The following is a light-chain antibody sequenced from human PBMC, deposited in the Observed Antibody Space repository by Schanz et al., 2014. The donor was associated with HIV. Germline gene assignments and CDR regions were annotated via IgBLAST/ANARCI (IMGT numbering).Light chain of an antibody. CDR3: SSSAGNNKLL. CDR1: SGDVGTYNY. Sequence: QSVLTQPASVSGSPGQSITISCTGTSGDVGTYNYVSWYQQHPGKAPKLIIYDVSNRPSGVSNRFSGSKSGNTASLTVSGLQADDEADYYCSSSAGNNKLLFGGGTKLTVL. J-gene: IGLJ2*01. CDR2: DVS. V-gene: IGLV2-14*03.